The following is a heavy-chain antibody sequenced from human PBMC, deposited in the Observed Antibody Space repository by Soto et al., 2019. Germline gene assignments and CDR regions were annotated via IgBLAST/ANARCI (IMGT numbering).Heavy chain of an antibody. V-gene: IGHV1-18*04. D-gene: IGHD3-16*02. CDR3: ARDQYRAFDI. Sequence: QVQLVQSGAAVKKPGASVKVSCKASGYTFTNYGITWVRQAPGQGLEWMGWISAYNGNTKYAQSLQGRVTMTTGTSTSTADMELRSLRSDDTAVYYCARDQYRAFDIWGQGTMVTVSS. CDR1: GYTFTNYG. CDR2: ISAYNGNT. J-gene: IGHJ3*02.